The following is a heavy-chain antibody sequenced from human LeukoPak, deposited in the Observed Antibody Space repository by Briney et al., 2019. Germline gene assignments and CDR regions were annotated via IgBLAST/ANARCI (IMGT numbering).Heavy chain of an antibody. CDR1: GFTFSTYS. CDR2: ISGGSSTI. J-gene: IGHJ4*02. V-gene: IGHV3-48*01. CDR3: ASTEDWNYGRYFDY. D-gene: IGHD1-7*01. Sequence: GGSLRLSCAASGFTFSTYSMNWVRQAPGKGLEWVSYISGGSSTIYYADSVKGRFTVSRDNAKNSLYLQMDSLRAEDTAVYYCASTEDWNYGRYFDYWGQGTLVTVSS.